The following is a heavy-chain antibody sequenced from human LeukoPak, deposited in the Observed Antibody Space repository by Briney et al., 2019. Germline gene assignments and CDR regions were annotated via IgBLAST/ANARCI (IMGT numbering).Heavy chain of an antibody. CDR3: ARYPYYYGSGSYSWFDP. D-gene: IGHD3-10*01. J-gene: IGHJ5*02. CDR2: INPNSGGT. Sequence: GASVKVSCKASGYTFTGYYMHWVRQAPGQGLEWMGWINPNSGGTNYAQKFQGRVTMTRDTSISTAYMELSRLRSDDTAVYYCARYPYYYGSGSYSWFDPWGQGTLVTVSS. CDR1: GYTFTGYY. V-gene: IGHV1-2*02.